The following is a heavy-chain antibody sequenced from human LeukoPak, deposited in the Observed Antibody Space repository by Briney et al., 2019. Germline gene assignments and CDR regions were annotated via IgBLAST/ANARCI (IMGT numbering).Heavy chain of an antibody. V-gene: IGHV1-2*02. CDR2: INPNSGGT. CDR1: GYTFTGYY. Sequence: ASVKVSCKASGYTFTGYYMHWVRQASGQGLEWMGWINPNSGGTNYAQKFQGRVTMTRDTSISTAYMELSRLRSDDTAVYYCARERVWRYCGGDSCGWFDPWGQGTLVTVSS. CDR3: ARERVWRYCGGDSCGWFDP. J-gene: IGHJ5*02. D-gene: IGHD2-21*02.